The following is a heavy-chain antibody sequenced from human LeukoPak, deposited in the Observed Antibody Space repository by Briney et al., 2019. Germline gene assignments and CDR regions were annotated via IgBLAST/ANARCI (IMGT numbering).Heavy chain of an antibody. J-gene: IGHJ6*02. V-gene: IGHV3-33*01. CDR2: IWYDGSNN. CDR3: ARERLLEWLTNYYYYGMDV. Sequence: PGRSLRLSCAASGFTFSSYGKHWVRQAPGKGLEWVAVIWYDGSNNYYADSVKGRFTISRDNSKNTLYLQMNSLRAEDTAVYCCARERLLEWLTNYYYYGMDVWGQGTTVTASS. D-gene: IGHD3-3*01. CDR1: GFTFSSYG.